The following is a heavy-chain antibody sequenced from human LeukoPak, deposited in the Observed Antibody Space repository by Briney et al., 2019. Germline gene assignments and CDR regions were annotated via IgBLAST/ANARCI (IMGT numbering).Heavy chain of an antibody. CDR3: ARRWGYFDH. V-gene: IGHV4-39*01. D-gene: IGHD3-16*01. Sequence: PSETLSLTCTVSGGSINSSCCYWGWIRQSPGKGLEWVASIYYSGSTYYNPSLKSRVSISVDTSKSQFSLRLSSVTAADTAVYYCARRWGYFDHRGQGALVTVSS. CDR1: GGSINSSCCY. CDR2: IYYSGST. J-gene: IGHJ4*02.